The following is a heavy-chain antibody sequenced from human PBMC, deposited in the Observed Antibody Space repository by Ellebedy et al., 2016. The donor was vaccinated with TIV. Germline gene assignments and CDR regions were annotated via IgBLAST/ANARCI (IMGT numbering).Heavy chain of an antibody. J-gene: IGHJ4*02. V-gene: IGHV4-4*02. Sequence: MPSETLSLTCTVSGGSISSSNWWSWVRQPPGKGLEWIGEIYHSGSTNYNPSLKSRVTISVDKSKNQFSLKLSSVTAADTAVYYCATEGVWGGFGEYLGYWGQGTLVTVSS. CDR3: ATEGVWGGFGEYLGY. CDR2: IYHSGST. CDR1: GGSISSSNW. D-gene: IGHD3-10*01.